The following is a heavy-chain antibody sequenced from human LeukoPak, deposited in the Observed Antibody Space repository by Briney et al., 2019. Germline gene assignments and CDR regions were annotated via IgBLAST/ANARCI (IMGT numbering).Heavy chain of an antibody. CDR3: TRGASDYWGENYFDY. D-gene: IGHD7-27*01. V-gene: IGHV1-8*01. CDR1: GYSFTNYD. CDR2: MNPNSGTV. J-gene: IGHJ4*02. Sequence: ASVKVSCKASGYSFTNYDINWVRQATGHGLEWMGWMNPNSGTVGYAQKFQGRVTMTRNASISAAYMELSSLTSEDAAVYYCTRGASDYWGENYFDYWGQGGLVTVSS.